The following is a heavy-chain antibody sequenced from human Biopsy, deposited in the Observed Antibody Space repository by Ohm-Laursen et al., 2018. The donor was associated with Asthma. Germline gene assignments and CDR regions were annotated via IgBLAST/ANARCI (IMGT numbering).Heavy chain of an antibody. D-gene: IGHD3-9*01. CDR1: GFSLTSTGVG. Sequence: PTQTLTLTCSFSGFSLTSTGVGVGWLRQPPGKAPEWLALIYWSNTKRYSPSLETRLSISGDTSKNQVVLTLTNLDPVDTATYFCAHTIPLFDLLTGFLGSYFDYWGLGTLVSVSS. CDR3: AHTIPLFDLLTGFLGSYFDY. J-gene: IGHJ4*01. V-gene: IGHV2-5*01. CDR2: IYWSNTK.